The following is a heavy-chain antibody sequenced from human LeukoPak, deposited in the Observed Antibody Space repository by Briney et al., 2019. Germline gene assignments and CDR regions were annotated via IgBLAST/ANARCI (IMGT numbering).Heavy chain of an antibody. Sequence: AASVKVSCKASGGTFSSYAISWVRQAPGQGLEWMGRIIPIFGTANYAQKFQGRVTITTDESTSTGYMELSSLRSEDTAVYYCAKGVGYGDYYDYWGQGTLVTVPS. CDR1: GGTFSSYA. CDR3: AKGVGYGDYYDY. J-gene: IGHJ4*02. V-gene: IGHV1-69*05. CDR2: IIPIFGTA. D-gene: IGHD4-17*01.